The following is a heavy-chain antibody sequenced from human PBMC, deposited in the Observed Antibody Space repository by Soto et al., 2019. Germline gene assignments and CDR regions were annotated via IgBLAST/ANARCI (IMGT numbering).Heavy chain of an antibody. CDR1: GFTFSSYS. V-gene: IGHV3-21*01. CDR2: ISSSSSYI. CDR3: ARDRSYYYDSSGFDY. Sequence: GGSLRLSCAASGFTFSSYSMNWVRQAPGKGLEWVSSISSSSSYIYYADSVKGRFTISRDNAKNSLYPQMNSLRAEDTAVYYCARDRSYYYDSSGFDYWGQGTMVTVYS. D-gene: IGHD3-22*01. J-gene: IGHJ4*02.